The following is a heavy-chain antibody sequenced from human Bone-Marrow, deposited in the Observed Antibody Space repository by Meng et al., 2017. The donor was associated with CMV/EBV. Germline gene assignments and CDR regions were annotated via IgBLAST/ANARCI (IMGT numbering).Heavy chain of an antibody. CDR1: GYTFTSYA. D-gene: IGHD6-13*01. Sequence: ASVKVSCKASGYTFTSYAISWVRQAPGQGPEWMGWISAYNGNTNYAQKFQGRVTMTTDTSTSTAYMELRSLRSDDTAVYYCARERPSGYSSSWYSYYYYGMDVWGQGTTVTVSS. CDR2: ISAYNGNT. CDR3: ARERPSGYSSSWYSYYYYGMDV. J-gene: IGHJ6*02. V-gene: IGHV1-18*01.